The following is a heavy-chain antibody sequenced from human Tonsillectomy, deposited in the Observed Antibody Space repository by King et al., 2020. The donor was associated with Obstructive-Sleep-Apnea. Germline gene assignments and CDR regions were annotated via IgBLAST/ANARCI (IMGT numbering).Heavy chain of an antibody. D-gene: IGHD5-18*01. J-gene: IGHJ4*02. V-gene: IGHV3-23*04. CDR1: GFTFNSYA. Sequence: VQLVESGGGLVQPGGSLRLSCAASGFTFNSYAMSWVRQAPGKGLEWGLGISGSGGSTNYADSVRGRFTISRDNSKNTLYLQMNSLSAEDTAVYYCAKASGYSYENYFDYWGQGTLVTVSS. CDR2: ISGSGGST. CDR3: AKASGYSYENYFDY.